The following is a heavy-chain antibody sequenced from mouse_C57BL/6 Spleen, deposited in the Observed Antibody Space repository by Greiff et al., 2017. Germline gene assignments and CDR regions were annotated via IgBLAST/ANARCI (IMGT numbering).Heavy chain of an antibody. CDR2: IYPSDSET. V-gene: IGHV1-61*01. D-gene: IGHD2-4*01. J-gene: IGHJ3*01. Sequence: VQLQQPGAELVRPGSSVKLSCKASGYTFTSYWMDWVKQRPGQGLEWIGNIYPSDSETHYNQKFKDKATLTVDKSSCTAYMQLSSLTSEDSAVYYCARYDYDGAWFAYWGQGTLVTVSA. CDR3: ARYDYDGAWFAY. CDR1: GYTFTSYW.